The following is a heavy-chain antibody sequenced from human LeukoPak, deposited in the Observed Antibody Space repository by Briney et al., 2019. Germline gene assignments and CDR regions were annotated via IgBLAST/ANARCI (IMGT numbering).Heavy chain of an antibody. V-gene: IGHV4-59*01. CDR1: GGSISSYY. CDR3: ARDKAGYNDY. CDR2: IYYSGST. J-gene: IGHJ4*02. Sequence: PSETLSLTCTVSGGSISSYYWGWIRQPPGKGLEWIGYIYYSGSTTYNPSLKSRVSISVDTSKNQFSLRPSSVTAADTAVYYCARDKAGYNDYWGQGTLVTVSS. D-gene: IGHD5-24*01.